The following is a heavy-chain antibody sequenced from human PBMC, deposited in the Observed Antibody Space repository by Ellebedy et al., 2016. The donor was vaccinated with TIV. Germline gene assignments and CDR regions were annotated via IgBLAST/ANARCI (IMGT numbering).Heavy chain of an antibody. J-gene: IGHJ3*02. CDR1: GYTFTGYY. Sequence: AASVKVSCKASGYTFTGYYMHWVRQAPGKGLEWMGGFDPEDGETIYAQKFQGRVTMTEDTSTDTAYMELSSLRSEDTAVYYCATDLRYCTNGVCFKRYDAFDIWGQGTMVTVSS. CDR3: ATDLRYCTNGVCFKRYDAFDI. CDR2: FDPEDGET. V-gene: IGHV1-24*01. D-gene: IGHD2-8*01.